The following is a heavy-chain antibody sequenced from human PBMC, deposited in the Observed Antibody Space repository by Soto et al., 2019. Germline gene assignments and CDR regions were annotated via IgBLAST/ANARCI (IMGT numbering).Heavy chain of an antibody. CDR3: TTGLATAVYYFDY. D-gene: IGHD6-13*01. V-gene: IGHV1-3*01. CDR1: GYTFTSYA. Sequence: GXSVKVSCKASGYTFTSYAMNWVRHAPGQRLEWMGWINAGNGNTKYSQKFQGRVTITRDTSASTAYMELSSLTSEDTAVYYCTTGLATAVYYFDYWGQGTLVTVSS. CDR2: INAGNGNT. J-gene: IGHJ4*02.